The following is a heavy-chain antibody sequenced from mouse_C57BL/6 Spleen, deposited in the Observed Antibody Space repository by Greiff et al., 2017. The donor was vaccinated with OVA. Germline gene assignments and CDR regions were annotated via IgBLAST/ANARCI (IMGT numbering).Heavy chain of an antibody. CDR3: ARSFITTVVGDV. CDR2: IRNKANGYTT. Sequence: EVKLMESGGGLVQPGGSLSLSCAASGFTFTDYYMSWVRQPPGKALEWLGFIRNKANGYTTEYSASVKGRFTISRDNSQSILYLQMNALRAEDSATYYCARSFITTVVGDVWGTGTTVTVSS. J-gene: IGHJ1*03. D-gene: IGHD1-1*01. V-gene: IGHV7-3*01. CDR1: GFTFTDYY.